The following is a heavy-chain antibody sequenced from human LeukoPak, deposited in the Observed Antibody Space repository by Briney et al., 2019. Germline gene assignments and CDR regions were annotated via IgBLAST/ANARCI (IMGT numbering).Heavy chain of an antibody. CDR1: GYTFTGYY. J-gene: IGHJ5*02. CDR3: ARARGYCSSTSCYGFDP. CDR2: INPSSGGT. D-gene: IGHD2-2*01. V-gene: IGHV1-2*04. Sequence: ASVKVSCKASGYTFTGYYMHWVRQAPGQGLEWMGWINPSSGGTNYAQKFQGWVTMTRDTSISTAYMELSRLRSDDTAVYYCARARGYCSSTSCYGFDPWGQGTLVTVSS.